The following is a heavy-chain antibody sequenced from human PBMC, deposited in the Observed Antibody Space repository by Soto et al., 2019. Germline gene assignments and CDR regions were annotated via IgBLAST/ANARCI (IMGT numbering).Heavy chain of an antibody. CDR3: AKDESHNFDY. CDR2: MSYDGSNE. CDR1: GFTFSHYA. Sequence: QVQLVESGGGVVQPGRSLRLSCAASGFTFSHYAMHWVRQAPGKGLEWVALMSYDGSNEYYADSVKGRFTISRDNSKNTLYLQMNSLIAKDTAVYYCAKDESHNFDYWGQGTLVTVSS. V-gene: IGHV3-30*18. J-gene: IGHJ4*02.